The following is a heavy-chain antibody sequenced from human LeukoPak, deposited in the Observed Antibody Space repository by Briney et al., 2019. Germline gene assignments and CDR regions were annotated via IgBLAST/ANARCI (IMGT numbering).Heavy chain of an antibody. CDR1: GYTFTSYG. V-gene: IGHV1-18*01. J-gene: IGHJ6*03. D-gene: IGHD1-7*01. CDR3: ARIAELRYYYYYMDV. CDR2: ISAYNGNT. Sequence: ASVKVSCKASGYTFTSYGISWVRQAPGQGLEWMGWISAYNGNTNDAQKLQGRVTMTTDTSTSTAYMELRSLRSDDTAVYYCARIAELRYYYYYMDVWGKGTTVTVSS.